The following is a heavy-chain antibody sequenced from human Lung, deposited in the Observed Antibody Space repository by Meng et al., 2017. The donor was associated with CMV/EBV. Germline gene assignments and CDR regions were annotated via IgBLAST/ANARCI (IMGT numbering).Heavy chain of an antibody. CDR3: SRPRRGYYHFMDV. V-gene: IGHV4-59*08. CDR1: GGSISSYY. CDR2: VYYYWSA. Sequence: SETLSLTCTVSGGSISSYYWCWSRQRPGTGLEWIGYVYYYWSANYNPSLKLRVTISVDTSKTQFYLKLSSVTAADTAVYDCSRPRRGYYHFMDVWGKGTTVTVSS. J-gene: IGHJ6*03.